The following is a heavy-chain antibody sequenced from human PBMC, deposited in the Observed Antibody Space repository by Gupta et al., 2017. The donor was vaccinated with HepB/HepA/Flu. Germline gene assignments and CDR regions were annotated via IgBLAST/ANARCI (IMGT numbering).Heavy chain of an antibody. J-gene: IGHJ4*02. CDR2: IWYDGSNK. Sequence: QVQLVESGGGVVQPGRSLRLSCAASGFTFSSSGMHWGRQAPGKGLEWVAVIWYDGSNKYYADSVKGRFTISRDNSKNTLYLQMNSLRAEDTAVYYCARDYNYVLRYWGQGTLVTVSS. D-gene: IGHD3-10*01. CDR3: ARDYNYVLRY. V-gene: IGHV3-33*01. CDR1: GFTFSSSG.